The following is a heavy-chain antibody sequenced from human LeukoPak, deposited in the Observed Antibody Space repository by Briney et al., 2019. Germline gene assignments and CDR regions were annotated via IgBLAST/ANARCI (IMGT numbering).Heavy chain of an antibody. CDR2: IRSKANSYAT. CDR1: GFTFSGSA. Sequence: GVLLKLSCEASGFTFSGSAMQGVRQACGKGLEWVGRIRSKANSYATAYAASVKGRFTISRDDSKNTAYLQMNSLKTEDTAVYYCTRLYYDSSGYFGYWGQETLVTVSS. V-gene: IGHV3-73*01. CDR3: TRLYYDSSGYFGY. J-gene: IGHJ4*02. D-gene: IGHD3-22*01.